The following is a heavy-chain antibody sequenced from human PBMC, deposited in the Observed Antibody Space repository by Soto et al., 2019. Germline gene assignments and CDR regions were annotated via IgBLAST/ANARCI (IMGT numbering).Heavy chain of an antibody. D-gene: IGHD1-26*01. V-gene: IGHV3-66*01. CDR3: ASAPGDRDGKIV. J-gene: IGHJ6*04. Sequence: EVQVVESGGGLVQPGGSLRLSCVASGFTVSSDYMHWVRQAPGKGLEWVSVIYRGGSTYYAVSVKGRFAISRDNSKNTLYPQMSSLMGEDTAVDYCASAPGDRDGKIVWGKGTTVTVPS. CDR1: GFTVSSDY. CDR2: IYRGGST.